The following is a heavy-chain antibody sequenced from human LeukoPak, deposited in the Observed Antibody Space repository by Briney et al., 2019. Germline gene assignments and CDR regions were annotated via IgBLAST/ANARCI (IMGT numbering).Heavy chain of an antibody. J-gene: IGHJ6*03. V-gene: IGHV3-64*01. CDR1: GFTFSSYA. CDR2: ISSNGGST. Sequence: GGSLRLSCAASGFTFSSYAMHWVRQAPGKGLEYVSAISSNGGSTYYANSVKGRFTISRDNSKNTLYLQMGSLRAEDMAVYYCAMLTFGGVTRQRMDVWGKGTTVTVSS. CDR3: AMLTFGGVTRQRMDV. D-gene: IGHD3-16*01.